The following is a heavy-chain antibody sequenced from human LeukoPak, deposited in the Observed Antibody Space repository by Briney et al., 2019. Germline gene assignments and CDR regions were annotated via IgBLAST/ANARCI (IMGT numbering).Heavy chain of an antibody. CDR3: ARGRRIWFGDRLYYFDY. CDR2: MNPNSGNT. D-gene: IGHD3-10*01. J-gene: IGHJ4*02. Sequence: HWASVKVSCKASGYTFTSYDINWVRQATGQGLEWMGWMNPNSGNTGYAQKFQGRVTMTRNTSISTAYMELSSLRSEDTAVYYCARGRRIWFGDRLYYFDYWGQGTLVTVSS. CDR1: GYTFTSYD. V-gene: IGHV1-8*02.